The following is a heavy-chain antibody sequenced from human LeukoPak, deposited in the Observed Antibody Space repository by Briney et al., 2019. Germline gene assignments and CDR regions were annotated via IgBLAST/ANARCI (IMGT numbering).Heavy chain of an antibody. CDR2: INSDGSST. J-gene: IGHJ6*02. Sequence: GGSLRLSCAASGFTFSSYWMHWVRQAPGKGLVWVSRINSDGSSTSYADSVKGRFTISRDNAKNTLYLQMNSLRAEDTAVYYCARDPFRQQLVRYYYYYYGMDVWGQGTTVTVSS. V-gene: IGHV3-74*01. CDR3: ARDPFRQQLVRYYYYYYGMDV. CDR1: GFTFSSYW. D-gene: IGHD6-13*01.